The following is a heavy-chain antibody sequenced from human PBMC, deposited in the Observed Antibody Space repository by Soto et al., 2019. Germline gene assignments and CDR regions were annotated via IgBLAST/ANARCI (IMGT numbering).Heavy chain of an antibody. CDR1: GGSISSGGEY. D-gene: IGHD2-2*02. V-gene: IGHV4-31*03. Sequence: SETLSLTCTVSGGSISSGGEYWSWIRQHPGKGLEWIGYIYYSGSTYYNPSLKSRITISVDTSKNQFSLKLSSVTAADTAVYYCAIGYMDWFDPWGQGTLVTVSS. J-gene: IGHJ5*02. CDR2: IYYSGST. CDR3: AIGYMDWFDP.